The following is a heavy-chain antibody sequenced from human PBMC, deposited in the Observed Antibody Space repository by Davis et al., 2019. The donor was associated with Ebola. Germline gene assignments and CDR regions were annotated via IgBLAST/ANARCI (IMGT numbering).Heavy chain of an antibody. CDR2: IYSGGST. J-gene: IGHJ6*02. V-gene: IGHV3-66*01. CDR1: GFTISSNS. D-gene: IGHD3-16*01. CDR3: AKEAVMDLYYYGMDV. Sequence: GGSLRLSCTASGFTISSNSMTWVRQAPGKGLEWVSIIYSGGSTFYAESVKGRFTISRDNSKNTLYLQMNSLRAEDTAVYYCAKEAVMDLYYYGMDVWGQGTTVTVSS.